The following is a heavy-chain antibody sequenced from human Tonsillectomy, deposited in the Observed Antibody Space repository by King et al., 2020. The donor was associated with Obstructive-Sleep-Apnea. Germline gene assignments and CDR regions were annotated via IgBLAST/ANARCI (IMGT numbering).Heavy chain of an antibody. CDR3: ARLMYYYGSGRLYYYGMDV. V-gene: IGHV5-51*01. CDR2: IYPDDSDT. D-gene: IGHD3-10*01. Sequence: QLVQSGAEVKKPGESLKISCKGSGYSFTSYWIGWVRQMPGKDLEWMGIIYPDDSDTRYSPSLQGQVTISADKSTSTAYLQWSSLQASDTAMYYCARLMYYYGSGRLYYYGMDVWGQGTTVTVSS. J-gene: IGHJ6*02. CDR1: GYSFTSYW.